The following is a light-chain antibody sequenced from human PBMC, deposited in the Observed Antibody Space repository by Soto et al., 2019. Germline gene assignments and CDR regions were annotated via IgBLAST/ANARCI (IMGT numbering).Light chain of an antibody. V-gene: IGKV3-20*01. Sequence: VLTQSPGTLSLSPGGGATLSCRASQSVSNNYLAWYQQKPGQAPRLLIYGASNRATGIPDRFSGSGSGTDFTLTISRLEPEDFAVYYCQQYGSSGTFGQGTKVDIK. CDR2: GAS. CDR3: QQYGSSGT. CDR1: QSVSNNY. J-gene: IGKJ1*01.